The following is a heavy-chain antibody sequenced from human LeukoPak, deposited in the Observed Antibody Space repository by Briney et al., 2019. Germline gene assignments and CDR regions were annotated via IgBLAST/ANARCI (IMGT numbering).Heavy chain of an antibody. V-gene: IGHV4-4*09. Sequence: SETLSLTCTVSGGSISSYYWSWIRQPPGKGLEWIGYIYTSGSTNYNPSLKSRVTISVDTSKNQFSLKLSSVTAADTAVYYCARHLGAGAAAGLNWFDPWGQGTLVTVSS. CDR1: GGSISSYY. J-gene: IGHJ5*02. CDR3: ARHLGAGAAAGLNWFDP. D-gene: IGHD6-13*01. CDR2: IYTSGST.